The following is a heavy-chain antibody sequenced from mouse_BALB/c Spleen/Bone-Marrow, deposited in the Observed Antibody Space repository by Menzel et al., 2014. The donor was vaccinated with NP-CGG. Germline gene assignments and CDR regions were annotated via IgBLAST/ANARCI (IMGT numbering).Heavy chain of an antibody. CDR3: ARWNGYYAMDY. Sequence: VQLQQSGPALVKPSQSPSLTCTVTGYSITSGYSWHWIRPFPGNTLEWMGYIHYSGGTNYNPSLKSRISITRDTSKNQFFLQLNSVTTEDTATYYCARWNGYYAMDYWGQGTSVTVSS. CDR1: GYSITSGYS. J-gene: IGHJ4*01. D-gene: IGHD1-2*01. V-gene: IGHV3-1*02. CDR2: IHYSGGT.